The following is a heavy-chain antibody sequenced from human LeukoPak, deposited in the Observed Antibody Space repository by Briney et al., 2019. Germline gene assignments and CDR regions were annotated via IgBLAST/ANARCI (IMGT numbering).Heavy chain of an antibody. CDR3: ATDQQERAFDI. CDR1: GYTLTELS. J-gene: IGHJ3*02. D-gene: IGHD1-1*01. Sequence: GASVKVSCKVSGYTLTELSMHWVRQAPGKGLEWMGGFDPEDGETIYAQKFQGRVTMTKDTSTDTAYMELSSLRSEDTAVYYCATDQQERAFDIWGQGTMVTVSS. V-gene: IGHV1-24*01. CDR2: FDPEDGET.